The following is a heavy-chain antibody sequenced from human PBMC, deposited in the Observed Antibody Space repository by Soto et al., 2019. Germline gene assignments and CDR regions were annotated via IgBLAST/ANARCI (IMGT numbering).Heavy chain of an antibody. J-gene: IGHJ4*02. CDR2: ISGSGGST. Sequence: GGSLRLSCAASGFTFSSYAMSWVRQAPGKGLEWVSAISGSGGSTYYADSVKGRFTISRDNSKNTLYLQMNSLRAEDTAVYYCAKEGPYSSSWYLYYFDYWGQGTLVTV. CDR1: GFTFSSYA. CDR3: AKEGPYSSSWYLYYFDY. D-gene: IGHD6-13*01. V-gene: IGHV3-23*01.